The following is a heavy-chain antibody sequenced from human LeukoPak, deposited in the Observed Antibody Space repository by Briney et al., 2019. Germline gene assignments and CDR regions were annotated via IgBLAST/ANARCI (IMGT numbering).Heavy chain of an antibody. CDR2: INHNGNVN. V-gene: IGHV3-7*03. D-gene: IGHD3-16*01. Sequence: GGSLRLSCAASGFTLSSYWMSWVRQAPGKGLEWVASINHNGNVNYYVDSVKGRFTISRDNAKNSLYLQMSNLRAEDTAVYFCARGGGLDVWGQGATVTVSS. CDR1: GFTLSSYW. J-gene: IGHJ6*02. CDR3: ARGGGLDV.